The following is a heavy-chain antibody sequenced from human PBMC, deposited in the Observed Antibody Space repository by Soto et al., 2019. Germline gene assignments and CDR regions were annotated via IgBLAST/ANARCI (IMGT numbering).Heavy chain of an antibody. CDR3: ARDLVFEWYYGLDV. J-gene: IGHJ6*02. Sequence: EVQLVESGGGLVQPGGSLRLSCAASGFTFSSYSMNWVRQAPGKGLEWVSYISSSSSTIYYADSVKGRFTISRDNAKNSLYLQMNSLRDEDTAVYYCARDLVFEWYYGLDVWGQGTTVTVSS. CDR1: GFTFSSYS. D-gene: IGHD3-3*01. V-gene: IGHV3-48*02. CDR2: ISSSSSTI.